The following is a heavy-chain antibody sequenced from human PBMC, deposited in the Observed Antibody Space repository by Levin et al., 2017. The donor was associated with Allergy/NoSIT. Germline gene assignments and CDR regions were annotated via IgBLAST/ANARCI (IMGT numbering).Heavy chain of an antibody. J-gene: IGHJ3*02. V-gene: IGHV2-5*02. CDR1: GFSLSTSGVG. CDR2: IYWDDDK. Sequence: SGPTLVKPTQTLTLTCTFSGFSLSTSGVGVGWIRPPPGKALEWLALIYWDDDKRYSPSLKSRLTITKDTSKNQVVLTMTNMDPVDTATYYCAHAPFYSSGWYGWVGRGFDAFDSWGQGTMVTVSS. CDR3: AHAPFYSSGWYGWVGRGFDAFDS. D-gene: IGHD6-19*01.